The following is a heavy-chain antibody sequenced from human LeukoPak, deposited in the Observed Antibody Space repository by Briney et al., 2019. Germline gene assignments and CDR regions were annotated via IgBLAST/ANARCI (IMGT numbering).Heavy chain of an antibody. J-gene: IGHJ5*02. V-gene: IGHV4-38-2*01. D-gene: IGHD4-23*01. Sequence: SETLSLTRAVSGYSISSGYYWGWIRQPPGKGLEWIGSIYHSGSTYYNPSLKSRVTISVDTSKNQFSLKLSSVTAADTAVYYCASQPGGPTPWGQGTLVTVSS. CDR3: ASQPGGPTP. CDR1: GYSISSGYY. CDR2: IYHSGST.